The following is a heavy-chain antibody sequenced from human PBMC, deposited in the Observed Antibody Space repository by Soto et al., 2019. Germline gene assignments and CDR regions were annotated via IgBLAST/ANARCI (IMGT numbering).Heavy chain of an antibody. CDR3: ARQSGYCSSTSCYTWFDP. Sequence: SETLSLTCTVSGGSITSYYWSWIRQPPGKGLEWIGYIYYSGSTNPNPSLKSRDTISVDTSNNQLSLKLTSVTATDTAVYYFARQSGYCSSTSCYTWFDPWGQGTLVTVSS. D-gene: IGHD2-2*02. CDR1: GGSITSYY. V-gene: IGHV4-59*08. J-gene: IGHJ5*02. CDR2: IYYSGST.